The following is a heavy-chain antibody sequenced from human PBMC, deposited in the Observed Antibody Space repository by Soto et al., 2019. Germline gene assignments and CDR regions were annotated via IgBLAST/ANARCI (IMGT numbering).Heavy chain of an antibody. CDR3: ARGRVVVPAAVMFNCLDP. CDR2: IFHGETT. J-gene: IGHJ5*02. V-gene: IGHV4-30-2*01. Sequence: PSETLSLTCAISGAPIPWGDYSWNWIRQPPGKGLEWIGYIFHGETTYYNPSLRSRVTISVDRSRTQFSLKMSSVTAADTAVYYCARGRVVVPAAVMFNCLDPWGQGALVTVSS. D-gene: IGHD2-2*01. CDR1: GAPIPWGDYS.